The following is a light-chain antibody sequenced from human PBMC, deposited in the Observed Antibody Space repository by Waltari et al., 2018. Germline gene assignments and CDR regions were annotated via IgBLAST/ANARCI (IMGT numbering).Light chain of an antibody. CDR1: SSDVGRYNY. V-gene: IGLV2-11*01. Sequence: QSALIQPRSVSGSPGQSVTISCTGSSSDVGRYNYVSWYQQHSGKAPKLIIYEVIEPPSGRPDRFSGSKSGDTSSLTISGLQAEDEADYYCCSYAGSHSWVFGGGTKLTVL. CDR3: CSYAGSHSWV. CDR2: EVI. J-gene: IGLJ3*02.